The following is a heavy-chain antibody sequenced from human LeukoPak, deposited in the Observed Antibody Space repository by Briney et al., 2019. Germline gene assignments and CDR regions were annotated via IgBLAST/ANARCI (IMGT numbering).Heavy chain of an antibody. CDR3: ARLDSSSWYYYFDY. D-gene: IGHD6-13*01. CDR2: MYYSGRT. J-gene: IGHJ4*02. Sequence: SETLSLTCTVSGGSISSIYSYRGWIRQPPGKGLEWIGSMYYSGRTYYNPSLKSRVTISVDTSKNQFSLKLTSVTAADTAVYYCARLDSSSWYYYFDYWGQGTLVTVSA. V-gene: IGHV4-39*07. CDR1: GGSISSIYSY.